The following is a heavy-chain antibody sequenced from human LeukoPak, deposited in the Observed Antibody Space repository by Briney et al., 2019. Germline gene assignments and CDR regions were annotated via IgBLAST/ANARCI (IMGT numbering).Heavy chain of an antibody. CDR2: IYTSGST. D-gene: IGHD3-3*01. J-gene: IGHJ4*02. V-gene: IGHV4-61*02. Sequence: PSETLSLTCTVSGGSISSGSYYWSWIRQPAGKGLEWIGRIYTSGSTNYNPSLKSRVTISVDTSKNQFSLKLSSVTAADTAVYYCARSRIGVVKYDYWGQGTLVTVSS. CDR3: ARSRIGVVKYDY. CDR1: GGSISSGSYY.